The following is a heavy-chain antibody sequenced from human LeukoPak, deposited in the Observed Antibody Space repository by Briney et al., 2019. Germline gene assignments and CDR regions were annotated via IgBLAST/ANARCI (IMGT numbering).Heavy chain of an antibody. CDR2: IKQDGSEK. CDR1: GFTLSSYW. CDR3: GAGYPFDY. Sequence: PGGSLRLSCAASGFTLSSYWMSWVRQAPGKGLEWVANIKQDGSEKYYVDSVKGRFTISRDNAKNSLYLQMNSLRAEDTAVYYCGAGYPFDYWGQGTLVTVSS. V-gene: IGHV3-7*01. D-gene: IGHD5-18*01. J-gene: IGHJ4*02.